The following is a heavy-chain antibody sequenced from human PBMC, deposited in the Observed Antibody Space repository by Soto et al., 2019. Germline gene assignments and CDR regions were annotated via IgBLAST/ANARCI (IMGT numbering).Heavy chain of an antibody. V-gene: IGHV3-30*18. J-gene: IGHJ6*02. CDR2: ISFDGINK. CDR1: GVTFSSYG. CDR3: AKPGPAGSTWDYYYGMDV. D-gene: IGHD6-13*01. Sequence: QVQLVESGGGVVQPGRSLRLSCAASGVTFSSYGMHWVRQAPGKGLEWVAVISFDGINKFYADSVKGRFAISGDKSKNSLHLQMNSLRAEDTAGYYCAKPGPAGSTWDYYYGMDVWVQGTTVTVSS.